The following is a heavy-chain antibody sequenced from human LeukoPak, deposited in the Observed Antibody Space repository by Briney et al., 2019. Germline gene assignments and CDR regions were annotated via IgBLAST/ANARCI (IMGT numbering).Heavy chain of an antibody. D-gene: IGHD2-21*01. V-gene: IGHV3-23*01. CDR2: ISGSGGST. CDR3: AAISPYYYMDV. J-gene: IGHJ6*03. CDR1: GFTFSSYG. Sequence: GGTLRLSCAASGFTFSSYGMSWVRQAPGKGLEWVSSISGSGGSTYYADSVKGRFTISRDNSRNTLSLQMHSLRADDAAVYYCAAISPYYYMDVWGKGTTVTISS.